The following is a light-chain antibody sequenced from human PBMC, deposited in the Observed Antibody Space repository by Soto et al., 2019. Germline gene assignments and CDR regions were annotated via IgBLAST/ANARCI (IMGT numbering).Light chain of an antibody. V-gene: IGLV2-23*02. Sequence: QSALTQPASVSGSPGQSITISCTGTSSDVGSYNLVSWYQQHPGKAPKLMIYEVSKRPSGVSNRFSGSKSGNTASLTISGLRFESEADTACSSIEDSTINVFGTGTKPTVL. CDR1: SSDVGSYNL. CDR2: EVS. J-gene: IGLJ1*01. CDR3: SSIEDSTINV.